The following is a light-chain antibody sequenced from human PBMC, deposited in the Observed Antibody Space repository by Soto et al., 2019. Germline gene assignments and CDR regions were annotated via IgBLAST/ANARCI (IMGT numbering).Light chain of an antibody. CDR2: AAS. Sequence: DIQMTQSPSSLSASVGDRVTLTCRASQSITNYLNWYQQKPGKAPKCLIYAASTLQSGVPSRFSGSGSGTDFTLTIDSLQPEDFATYYCQQSYSSPRTFGQGTKVDIK. V-gene: IGKV1-39*01. J-gene: IGKJ1*01. CDR3: QQSYSSPRT. CDR1: QSITNY.